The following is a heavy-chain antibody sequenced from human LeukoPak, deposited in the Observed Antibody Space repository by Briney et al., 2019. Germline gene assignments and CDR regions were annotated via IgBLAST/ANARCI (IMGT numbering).Heavy chain of an antibody. CDR2: IYTSGST. D-gene: IGHD1-26*01. CDR1: GGSISSGSYY. J-gene: IGHJ5*02. CDR3: ARVVGGWFDP. Sequence: SETLSLTCTVSGGSISSGSYYWSWIRQPAGKGLEWIGRIYTSGSTNYNPSLKSRVTISVDTSKNQFSLKLSSVTAADTAVYYCARVVGGWFDPWGQGTLVTVSS. V-gene: IGHV4-61*02.